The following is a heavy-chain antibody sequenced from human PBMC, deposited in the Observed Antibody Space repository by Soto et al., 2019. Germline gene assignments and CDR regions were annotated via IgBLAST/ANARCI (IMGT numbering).Heavy chain of an antibody. D-gene: IGHD5-12*01. V-gene: IGHV3-33*03. CDR3: AGPDVVAAIGAELDY. Sequence: QVQLVEAGGGGVQPGWYLRLSCEASGFTFSNYAMHWIRQGPGKGLEWVAVIWEDGSSRYYADSVKGRFTVSRDNSKNMLFLQMNNVRDEDTDVYYCAGPDVVAAIGAELDYWGQVTLVTVSS. J-gene: IGHJ4*02. CDR1: GFTFSNYA. CDR2: IWEDGSSR.